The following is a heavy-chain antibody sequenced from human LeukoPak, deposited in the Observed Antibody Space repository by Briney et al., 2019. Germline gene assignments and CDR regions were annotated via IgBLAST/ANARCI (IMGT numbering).Heavy chain of an antibody. Sequence: PGGSLRLSCAASGFTFSSYALSWVRQAPGKGLEWVSAINGGGTGTHYADSVKGRFTISRDNSKNTLYLQMNSLRAEDTAVYYCARVITYSSSWYRTNNWFDPWGQGTLVTVSS. CDR3: ARVITYSSSWYRTNNWFDP. V-gene: IGHV3-23*01. D-gene: IGHD6-13*01. J-gene: IGHJ5*02. CDR2: INGGGTGT. CDR1: GFTFSSYA.